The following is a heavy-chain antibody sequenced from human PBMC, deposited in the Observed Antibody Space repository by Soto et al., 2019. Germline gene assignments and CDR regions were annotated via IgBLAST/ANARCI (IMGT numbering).Heavy chain of an antibody. CDR1: GYSFTGYY. Sequence: HEHLVQSGAEVKRPGASLKVSCKASGYSFTGYYIHWVRQAPGQGLEWMGWINPDSGATNYEQNFQGRVTLTSDTSISTAYMDLTSLTSDDTADYYCTRGDYGTGGYPFPYFDYWGQGTLVIVSS. D-gene: IGHD2-8*02. V-gene: IGHV1-2*02. J-gene: IGHJ4*02. CDR3: TRGDYGTGGYPFPYFDY. CDR2: INPDSGAT.